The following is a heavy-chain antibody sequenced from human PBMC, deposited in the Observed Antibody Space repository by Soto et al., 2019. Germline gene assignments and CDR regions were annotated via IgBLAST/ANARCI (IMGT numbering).Heavy chain of an antibody. CDR3: AKGGLLQLAIDY. CDR1: GFTFSSYG. D-gene: IGHD6-13*01. J-gene: IGHJ4*02. CDR2: ISYDGSNK. Sequence: GGSLRLSCAASGFTFSSYGMHWVRQAPGKGLEWVAVISYDGSNKYYADSVKGRFTISGDNSKNTLYLQMNSLRAEDTAVYYCAKGGLLQLAIDYWGQGTLVTVSS. V-gene: IGHV3-30*18.